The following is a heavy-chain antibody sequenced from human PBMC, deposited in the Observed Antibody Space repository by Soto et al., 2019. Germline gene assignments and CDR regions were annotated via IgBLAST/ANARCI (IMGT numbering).Heavy chain of an antibody. CDR1: GGSISSGGYY. Sequence: SETLSLTCTVSGGSISSGGYYWSWIRQHPGKGLEWIGYIYHSGNTYYNPSLKSRVTISVDRSKNQFSLNLTSVTAADTAVYYCPRVPSPWGQGTLVTVSS. J-gene: IGHJ5*02. V-gene: IGHV4-30-2*01. CDR2: IYHSGNT. CDR3: PRVPSP.